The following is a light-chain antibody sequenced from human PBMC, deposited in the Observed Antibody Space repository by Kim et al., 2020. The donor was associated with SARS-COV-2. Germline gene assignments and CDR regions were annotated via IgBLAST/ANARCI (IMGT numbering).Light chain of an antibody. CDR2: GNN. J-gene: IGLJ3*02. CDR1: RSNIGNNY. Sequence: ELTQPPSVSGTPGQRVTMSCSGSRSNIGNNYVYWYQQFPGTAPKRLIYGNNLRPSGVPDRISGSKSGTSASLAISGLRSEDEADYYCVVWDDSLSGWVFSGGTKLTVL. V-gene: IGLV1-47*01. CDR3: VVWDDSLSGWV.